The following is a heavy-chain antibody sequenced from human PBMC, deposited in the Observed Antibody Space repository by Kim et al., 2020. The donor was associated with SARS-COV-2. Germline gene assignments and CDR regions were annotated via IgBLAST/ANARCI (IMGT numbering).Heavy chain of an antibody. Sequence: GGSLRLSCAASGFTFSSYEMNWVRQAPGKGLEWVSYISSSGSTIYYADSVKGRFTISRDNAKNSLYLQMNSLRAEDTAVYYCARDPDDIVVTGGFGYWGQGTLVTVSS. J-gene: IGHJ4*02. CDR2: ISSSGSTI. CDR1: GFTFSSYE. CDR3: ARDPDDIVVTGGFGY. D-gene: IGHD2-15*01. V-gene: IGHV3-48*03.